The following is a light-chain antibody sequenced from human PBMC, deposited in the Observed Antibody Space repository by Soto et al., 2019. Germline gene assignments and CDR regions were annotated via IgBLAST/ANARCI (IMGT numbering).Light chain of an antibody. J-gene: IGKJ4*01. CDR1: QSISSY. Sequence: DIQMTQSPSSLSASVGDRVTITCRASQSISSYLNWYQQKPGKAPKLLIYAASSLQSGVPSRFSGSGSGTDFTLTISSLQPEDFATYYCQHSYSTPPGLTFGGGTKVEIK. V-gene: IGKV1-39*01. CDR2: AAS. CDR3: QHSYSTPPGLT.